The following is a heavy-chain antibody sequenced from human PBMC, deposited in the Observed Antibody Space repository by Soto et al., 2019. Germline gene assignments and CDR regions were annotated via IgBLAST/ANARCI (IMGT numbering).Heavy chain of an antibody. D-gene: IGHD6-19*01. J-gene: IGHJ4*02. V-gene: IGHV1-18*01. CDR3: AGDHIQWLPYDDFYYFDY. CDR2: ISAYNGNT. Sequence: ASVKVSCKASGYTFTSYGISWVRQTPGQGLEWMGWISAYNGNTNYAQKLQGRVTMTTDTSTSTAYMELRSLRSDDTAVYYCAGDHIQWLPYDDFYYFDYWGQGTLVTVSS. CDR1: GYTFTSYG.